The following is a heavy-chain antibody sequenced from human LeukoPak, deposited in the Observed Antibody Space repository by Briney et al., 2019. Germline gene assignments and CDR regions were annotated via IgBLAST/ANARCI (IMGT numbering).Heavy chain of an antibody. Sequence: PGGSPRLSCAASGFTFSSYAMSWVRQAPGKGLEWVSTLSGSGGSTYYADSVKGRFTISRDNSKNTLYLQMNSLRAEDTAVYYCAKYNSGWPGIDYWGQGTLVTVSS. CDR1: GFTFSSYA. D-gene: IGHD6-19*01. V-gene: IGHV3-23*01. J-gene: IGHJ4*02. CDR2: LSGSGGST. CDR3: AKYNSGWPGIDY.